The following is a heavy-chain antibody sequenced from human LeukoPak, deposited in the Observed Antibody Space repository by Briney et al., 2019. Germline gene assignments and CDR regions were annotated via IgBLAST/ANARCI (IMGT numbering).Heavy chain of an antibody. V-gene: IGHV1-8*03. CDR1: GYTFTSYD. CDR2: MNPNSGNT. J-gene: IGHJ4*02. CDR3: AKGGSWYSGGYFDY. D-gene: IGHD6-13*01. Sequence: ASVKVSCKASGYTFTSYDINWVRQATGQGLEWMGWMNPNSGNTGYAQKFQGRVTITRNTSISTAYMELSSLRSEDTAVYYCAKGGSWYSGGYFDYWGQGTLVTVSS.